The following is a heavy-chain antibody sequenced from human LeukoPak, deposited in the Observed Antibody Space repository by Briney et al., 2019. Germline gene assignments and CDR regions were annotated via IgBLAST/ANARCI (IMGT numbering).Heavy chain of an antibody. CDR2: INHSGST. V-gene: IGHV4-39*07. D-gene: IGHD6-6*01. Sequence: PSETLSLTCTVSGGSISSSSYYWGWIRQPPGKGLEWIGEINHSGSTNYNPSLKSRVTISVDTSKNQFSLKLSSVTAADTAVYYCARGTSSSSNYYYYYGMDVWGQGTTVTVSS. CDR3: ARGTSSSSNYYYYYGMDV. J-gene: IGHJ6*02. CDR1: GGSISSSSYY.